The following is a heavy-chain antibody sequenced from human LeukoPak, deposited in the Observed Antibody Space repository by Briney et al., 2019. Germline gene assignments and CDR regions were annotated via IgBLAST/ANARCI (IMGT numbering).Heavy chain of an antibody. CDR3: ARTRGRVSKTDFDS. Sequence: SETLSLTCTVSGASISSDDYFWGWIRQPPGKGLEWIATIYYSGNTYYNPSLSSRVTISADSSKNQFSLRLRPVTAADAAVYFCARTRGRVSKTDFDSWGQGTLVTVSS. CDR2: IYYSGNT. CDR1: GASISSDDYF. D-gene: IGHD5/OR15-5a*01. J-gene: IGHJ4*02. V-gene: IGHV4-39*07.